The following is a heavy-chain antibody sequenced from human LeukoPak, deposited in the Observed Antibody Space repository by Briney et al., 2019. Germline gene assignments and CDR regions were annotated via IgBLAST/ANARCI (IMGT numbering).Heavy chain of an antibody. CDR1: GYTFTDYY. CDR3: AGPLRSQRGYRGYDFDYFDY. CDR2: INPNILGT. J-gene: IGHJ4*02. Sequence: GASVKVSCKASGYTFTDYYMHWVRQAPGQGLEWMGWINPNILGTSYAQKFQGRVTMTRDTSTSTFYMELTSLTPDDTAVYFCAGPLRSQRGYRGYDFDYFDYWGQGTLVTVSS. D-gene: IGHD5-12*01. V-gene: IGHV1-2*02.